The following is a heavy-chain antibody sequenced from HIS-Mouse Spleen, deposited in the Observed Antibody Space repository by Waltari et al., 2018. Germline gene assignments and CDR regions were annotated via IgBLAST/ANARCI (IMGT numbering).Heavy chain of an antibody. CDR2: INPNSGGT. Sequence: ATVKVPCLASGHTTTGSHMHWVRQPPGQGLEWMGRINPNSGGTNYAQKFQGRVTMTRDTSISTAYMELSRLRSDDTAVYYCASLNWGGYYYYYGMDVWGQGTTVTVSS. D-gene: IGHD7-27*01. J-gene: IGHJ6*02. CDR3: ASLNWGGYYYYYGMDV. CDR1: GHTTTGSH. V-gene: IGHV1-2*06.